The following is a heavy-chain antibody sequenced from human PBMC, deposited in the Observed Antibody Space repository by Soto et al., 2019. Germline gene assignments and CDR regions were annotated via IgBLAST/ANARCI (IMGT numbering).Heavy chain of an antibody. V-gene: IGHV1-69*01. D-gene: IGHD2-2*01. CDR1: GGTFSSYA. Sequence: QVQLVQSGAEVKKPGSSVKVSCKASGGTFSSYAISWVRQAPGQGLEWMGGIIPISGTANYAQKFQGRVTMTADESTSTADMELRRLRSEDTAVYYWARSQGSSTSLEIYYYYYYGMDVWGQGTTVTVSS. CDR3: ARSQGSSTSLEIYYYYYYGMDV. J-gene: IGHJ6*02. CDR2: IIPISGTA.